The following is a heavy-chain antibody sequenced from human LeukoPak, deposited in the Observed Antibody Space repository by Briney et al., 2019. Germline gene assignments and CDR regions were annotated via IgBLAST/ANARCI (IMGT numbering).Heavy chain of an antibody. CDR3: ARGTKTGYTGYDWNY. CDR2: IYDIGST. CDR1: GSSISSYY. Sequence: PSETLSLTCTVSGSSISSYYWSWIRQPPGKGLEWIGYIYDIGSTSYNPSLKSRVTISVDTSSNQFSLMLTSVTAADTAVYYCARGTKTGYTGYDWNYWGQGSLVSVSS. V-gene: IGHV4-59*01. D-gene: IGHD5-12*01. J-gene: IGHJ4*02.